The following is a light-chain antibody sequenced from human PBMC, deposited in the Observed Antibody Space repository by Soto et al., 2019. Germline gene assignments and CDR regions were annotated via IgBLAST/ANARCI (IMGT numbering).Light chain of an antibody. CDR2: GAS. Sequence: EIVMTQSPATLSVSPGERASLSCRASQSVSGNLAWYQQIPGQAPRLLIYGASTRASGIPARLSGSGSGTGFTLTISRLQSEDFAVYYCQHYNNCTPTTFGQGTKVEI. CDR3: QHYNNCTPTT. CDR1: QSVSGN. J-gene: IGKJ1*01. V-gene: IGKV3-15*01.